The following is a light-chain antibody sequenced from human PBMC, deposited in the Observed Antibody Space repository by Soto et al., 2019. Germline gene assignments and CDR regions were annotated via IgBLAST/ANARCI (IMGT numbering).Light chain of an antibody. CDR2: DAF. CDR1: QSVKSR. J-gene: IGKJ4*01. Sequence: EKVMTQSPATLSVSPGERATLSCRASQSVKSRLAWYQQKPGQAPRLLIYDAFTRATGIPARFSGSASGTEFTLTISNLQSEDFAVYYCQQYDEWPRTLGGGTTVEIK. CDR3: QQYDEWPRT. V-gene: IGKV3-15*01.